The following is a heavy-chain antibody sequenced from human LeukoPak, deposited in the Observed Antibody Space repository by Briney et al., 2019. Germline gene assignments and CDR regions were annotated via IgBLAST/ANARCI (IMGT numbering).Heavy chain of an antibody. D-gene: IGHD5-24*01. V-gene: IGHV1-2*02. Sequence: GASVKVSCKASGYTFTGYYIHWVRQAPGQGLEWVGSINPNSGGAKYAQNFQGRVTMTRDTSITTAYMELSRLTSDDTAVYYCARGLRDGYTNPILWFDPWGQGTLVTVSS. CDR2: INPNSGGA. J-gene: IGHJ5*02. CDR3: ARGLRDGYTNPILWFDP. CDR1: GYTFTGYY.